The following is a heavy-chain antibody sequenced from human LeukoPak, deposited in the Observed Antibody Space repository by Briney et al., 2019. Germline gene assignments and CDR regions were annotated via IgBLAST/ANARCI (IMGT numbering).Heavy chain of an antibody. D-gene: IGHD2-2*01. V-gene: IGHV4-59*01. CDR3: GRYQLPDY. J-gene: IGHJ4*02. CDR2: TYYSGST. CDR1: GGSLTSYY. Sequence: SETLSLTCTVSGGSLTSYYWSWIRQPPGKGLEWIGYTYYSGSTKYNPSLKSRVTISLDTSKNQFSLRLSSVTAADTAVYYCGRYQLPDYWGQGTLVTVSS.